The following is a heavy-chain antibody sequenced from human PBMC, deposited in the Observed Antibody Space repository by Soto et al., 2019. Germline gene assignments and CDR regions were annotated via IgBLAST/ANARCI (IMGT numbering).Heavy chain of an antibody. CDR2: ISYDGSNK. CDR3: AKDPAYYDFWSGYSLTDYYGMDV. CDR1: GFTFSSYG. Sequence: QVQLVESGGGVVQPGRSLRLSCAASGFTFSSYGMHWVRQAPGKGLEWVAVISYDGSNKYYADSVKGRFTISRDNSKNTLYLQMNSLRAEDTAVYYCAKDPAYYDFWSGYSLTDYYGMDVWGQGTTVTVSS. J-gene: IGHJ6*02. V-gene: IGHV3-30*18. D-gene: IGHD3-3*01.